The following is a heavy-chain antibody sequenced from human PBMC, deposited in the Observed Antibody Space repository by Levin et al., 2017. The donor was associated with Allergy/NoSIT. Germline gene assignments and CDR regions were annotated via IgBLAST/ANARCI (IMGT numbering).Heavy chain of an antibody. Sequence: PVASVKVSCKASGYTFISYAMHWVRQAPGQRLEWMGWIIPGNGNTKYLQKLQGRVTITRDTSASTAYMELSSLRSEDTAVYYCARGGYCSSTSCGAFDIWGQGTMVTVSS. CDR3: ARGGYCSSTSCGAFDI. J-gene: IGHJ3*02. CDR2: IIPGNGNT. D-gene: IGHD2-2*01. CDR1: GYTFISYA. V-gene: IGHV1-3*01.